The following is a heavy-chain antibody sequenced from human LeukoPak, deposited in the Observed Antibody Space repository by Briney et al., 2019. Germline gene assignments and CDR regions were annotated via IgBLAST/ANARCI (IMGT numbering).Heavy chain of an antibody. V-gene: IGHV1-18*01. D-gene: IGHD6-13*01. J-gene: IGHJ6*02. CDR3: ARGIAIAAAGIGYYGMDV. CDR2: ISAYNGNT. Sequence: ASVKVSCKASGYTFTSYGISWVRQAPGQGLEWMGWISAYNGNTNYAQKLQGRVTMTTDTSTSTAYMELRSLRSDDTAVYYCARGIAIAAAGIGYYGMDVWGQGTTVTVSS. CDR1: GYTFTSYG.